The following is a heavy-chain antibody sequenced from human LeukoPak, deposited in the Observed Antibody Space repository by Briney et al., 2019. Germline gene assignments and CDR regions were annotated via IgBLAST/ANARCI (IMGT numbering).Heavy chain of an antibody. J-gene: IGHJ4*02. Sequence: GGSLRLSCAASGFTFSSYSMNWVRQAPGKGLEWVSSISSSSSYIYYADSVKGRFTISRDNAKNTLYLQMNSLRAEDTAIYYCARAMMVVANLWGVFDYWGQGALVTVSS. CDR3: ARAMMVVANLWGVFDY. CDR1: GFTFSSYS. V-gene: IGHV3-21*04. CDR2: ISSSSSYI. D-gene: IGHD3-22*01.